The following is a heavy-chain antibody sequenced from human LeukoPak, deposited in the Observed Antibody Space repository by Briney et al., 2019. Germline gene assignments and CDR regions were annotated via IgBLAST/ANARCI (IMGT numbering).Heavy chain of an antibody. CDR3: ARDGPVWFGELSPWFDP. D-gene: IGHD3-10*01. V-gene: IGHV4-4*07. CDR1: GFSISSYY. J-gene: IGHJ5*02. Sequence: AETLSLTCTVSGFSISSYYWSWIRQPAGKGLEWMGRIYTSGSTNYNPSLKSRVTMSVDTSKNQFSLKLSSVPAADTAVYYCARDGPVWFGELSPWFDPWGQGTLVTVSS. CDR2: IYTSGST.